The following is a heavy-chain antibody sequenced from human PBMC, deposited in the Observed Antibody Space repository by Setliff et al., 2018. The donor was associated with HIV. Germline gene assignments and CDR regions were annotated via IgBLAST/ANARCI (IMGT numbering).Heavy chain of an antibody. V-gene: IGHV3-49*04. CDR1: GFTFGDYA. D-gene: IGHD3-10*01. J-gene: IGHJ4*02. Sequence: TGGSLRLSCTASGFTFGDYAMSWVRQAPGKGLEWVGFIRSKAYGGTTEYAASVKGRFTISRDDSKSIAYLQMNSLKTEDTAVYYCTTSQEYYFGSGTPVDYWGQGTLVTVSS. CDR2: IRSKAYGGTT. CDR3: TTSQEYYFGSGTPVDY.